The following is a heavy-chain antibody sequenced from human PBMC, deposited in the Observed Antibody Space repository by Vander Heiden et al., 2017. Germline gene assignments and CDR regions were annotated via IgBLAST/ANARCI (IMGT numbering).Heavy chain of an antibody. CDR3: ARDRSSSCGGDCSIANAFDI. D-gene: IGHD2-21*02. CDR1: GGAFRRCA. Sequence: VPLLQSGAAVKTPGSSVKVSCKASGGAFRRCALSGVRQAPGQGLEWMGGVIPIFGTANYAQKVQGRVTITADESTSTAYMELSSLRSEDTAVYYCARDRSSSCGGDCSIANAFDIWGQGTMATVSS. CDR2: VIPIFGTA. J-gene: IGHJ3*02. V-gene: IGHV1-69*01.